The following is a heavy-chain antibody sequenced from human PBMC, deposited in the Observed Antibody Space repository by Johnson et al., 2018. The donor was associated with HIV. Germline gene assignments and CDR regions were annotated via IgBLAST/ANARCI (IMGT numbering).Heavy chain of an antibody. J-gene: IGHJ3*02. Sequence: EVQLVESGGGLVQPGGSLRLSCAASGFIVSRYDMHWVRQPTGKGLEWVSPISGSDHSTYYADSVKGRFTISRNNYKNTLYLHMNSLRAEDTAVDYCARDQSNGWNRGAFDIWGQGTVVTVSS. CDR1: GFIVSRYD. CDR3: ARDQSNGWNRGAFDI. V-gene: IGHV3-66*01. D-gene: IGHD6-19*01. CDR2: ISGSDHST.